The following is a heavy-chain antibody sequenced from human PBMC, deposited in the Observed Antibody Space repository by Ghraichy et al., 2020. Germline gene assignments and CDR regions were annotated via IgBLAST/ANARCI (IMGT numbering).Heavy chain of an antibody. J-gene: IGHJ4*02. CDR1: GGSISSSSYY. V-gene: IGHV4-39*07. CDR3: ARRIAAGTTTIKGTVDY. D-gene: IGHD6-13*01. CDR2: IYYSGST. Sequence: SQTLSLTCTVSGGSISSSSYYWGWIRQPPGKGLEWIGSIYYSGSTYYNPSLKSRVTISVDTSKNQFSLKLSSVTAADTAVYYCARRIAAGTTTIKGTVDYWGQGTLVTVSS.